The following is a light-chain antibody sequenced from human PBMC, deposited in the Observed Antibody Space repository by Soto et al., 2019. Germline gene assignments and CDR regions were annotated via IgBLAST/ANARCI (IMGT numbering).Light chain of an antibody. J-gene: IGKJ2*01. CDR3: QKYKSAPYT. CDR1: QDLSNF. Sequence: DIQISQSPSSLSASVGDRVTITCRARQDLSNFLAWYQQKPGRAPDLLVYEASTLQSGVPPRFIGGGSGTHFTLTISSLQPEDAATYYCQKYKSAPYTFGQGTKLEIK. V-gene: IGKV1-27*01. CDR2: EAS.